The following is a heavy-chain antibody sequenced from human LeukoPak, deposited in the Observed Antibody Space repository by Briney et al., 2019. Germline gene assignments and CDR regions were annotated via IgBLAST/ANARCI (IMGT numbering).Heavy chain of an antibody. Sequence: GRSLRLSRTASGFTFGDYAMSWVRQAPGKGLEWVGFIRSKAYGGTTEYAASVKGRFTISRDDSKSIAYLQMNSLKTEDTAVYYCTRDFFGSGYERTGFDYWGQGTLVTVSS. CDR1: GFTFGDYA. CDR3: TRDFFGSGYERTGFDY. CDR2: IRSKAYGGTT. D-gene: IGHD5-12*01. J-gene: IGHJ4*02. V-gene: IGHV3-49*04.